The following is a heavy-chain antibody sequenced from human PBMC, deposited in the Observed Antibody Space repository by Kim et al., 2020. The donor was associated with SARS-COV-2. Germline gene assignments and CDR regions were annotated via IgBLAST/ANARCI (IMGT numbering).Heavy chain of an antibody. CDR3: ASLNYDFWSGSYYFDY. Sequence: SVKGRFTISRHNSKNTLYLQMNSLRAEDTAVYYCASLNYDFWSGSYYFDYWGQGTLVTVSS. V-gene: IGHV3-53*04. J-gene: IGHJ4*02. D-gene: IGHD3-3*01.